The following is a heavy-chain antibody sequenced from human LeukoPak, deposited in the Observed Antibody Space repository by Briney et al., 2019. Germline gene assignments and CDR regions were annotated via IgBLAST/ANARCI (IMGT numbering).Heavy chain of an antibody. Sequence: GGSLRLSCAASGFTFSNYAMHWVRQAPGKGLEYVSAITGSGGTTYYANSVKGRFTISRDNSKNTLHLQMGSLRAEDMAVYYCARGKGFDYWGQGTLVTVSS. V-gene: IGHV3-64*01. CDR3: ARGKGFDY. CDR2: ITGSGGTT. CDR1: GFTFSNYA. J-gene: IGHJ4*02.